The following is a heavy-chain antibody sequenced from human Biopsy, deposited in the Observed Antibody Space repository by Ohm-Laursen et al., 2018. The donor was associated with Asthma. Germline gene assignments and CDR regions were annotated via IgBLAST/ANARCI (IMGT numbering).Heavy chain of an antibody. V-gene: IGHV5-51*01. CDR1: GYSFSNYW. J-gene: IGHJ2*01. D-gene: IGHD3-9*01. CDR2: IYPRDSDT. Sequence: ESLKISCKGSGYSFSNYWIGWVRQMPRKGLEWMGIIYPRDSDTRYSPSSQGQFTMSSDKSISTAYPQWSSLKASDTAMYYCARRIYDIWTGSHHWYFDLWGRGTLVTVSS. CDR3: ARRIYDIWTGSHHWYFDL.